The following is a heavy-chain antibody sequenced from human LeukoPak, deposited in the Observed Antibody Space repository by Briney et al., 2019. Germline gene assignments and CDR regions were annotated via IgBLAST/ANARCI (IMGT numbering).Heavy chain of an antibody. V-gene: IGHV5-51*01. Sequence: GESLKISCKGSGYSFTSYWIGWARQMPGKGLEWMGIIYPGDSDTRYSPSFQGQVTISADKSISTAYLQWSSLKASDTAMYYCARRPRYGGGDSRAFDIWGQGTMVTVSS. D-gene: IGHD2-21*02. CDR2: IYPGDSDT. J-gene: IGHJ3*02. CDR3: ARRPRYGGGDSRAFDI. CDR1: GYSFTSYW.